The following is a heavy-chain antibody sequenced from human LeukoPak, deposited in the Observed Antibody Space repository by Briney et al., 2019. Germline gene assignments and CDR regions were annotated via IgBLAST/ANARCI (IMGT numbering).Heavy chain of an antibody. CDR2: IKQDGSEK. Sequence: GGSLRLSCAVPGFRLSTYWMSWVRQAPGKGLEWLTNIKQDGSEKYYVDSVEGRFTISRDNAKNSLYLQMNSLRTEDTAVYYCARDGVSAALDVWGKGTTVTVSS. V-gene: IGHV3-7*01. J-gene: IGHJ6*04. D-gene: IGHD2-2*01. CDR1: GFRLSTYW. CDR3: ARDGVSAALDV.